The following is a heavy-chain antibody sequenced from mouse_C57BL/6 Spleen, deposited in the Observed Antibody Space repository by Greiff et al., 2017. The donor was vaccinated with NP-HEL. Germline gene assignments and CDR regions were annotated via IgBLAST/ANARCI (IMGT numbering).Heavy chain of an antibody. CDR2: INPNNGGT. D-gene: IGHD2-4*01. J-gene: IGHJ4*01. V-gene: IGHV1-18*01. CDR1: GYTFTDYN. Sequence: EVQLVESGPELVKPGASVKIPCKASGYTFTDYNMDWVKQSHGKSLEWIGDINPNNGGTIYNQKFKGKATLTVDKSSSTAYMELRSLTSEDTAVYYCARGMGLRRGYAMDYWGQGTSVTVSS. CDR3: ARGMGLRRGYAMDY.